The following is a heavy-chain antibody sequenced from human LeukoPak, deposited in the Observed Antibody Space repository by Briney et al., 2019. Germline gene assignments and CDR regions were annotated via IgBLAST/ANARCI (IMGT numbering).Heavy chain of an antibody. CDR2: INHSGST. Sequence: PGGSLRLSCAGSGFTFSSYAMSWIRQPPGKGLEWIGEINHSGSTNYNPSLKSRVTISVDTSKNQFSLKLSSVTAADTAVYYCARDRYYYDSSGYYPFDYWGQGTLVTVSS. J-gene: IGHJ4*02. D-gene: IGHD3-22*01. V-gene: IGHV4-34*01. CDR3: ARDRYYYDSSGYYPFDY. CDR1: GFTFSSYA.